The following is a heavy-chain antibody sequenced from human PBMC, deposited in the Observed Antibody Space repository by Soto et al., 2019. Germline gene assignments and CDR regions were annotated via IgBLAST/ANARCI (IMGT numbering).Heavy chain of an antibody. V-gene: IGHV3-23*01. CDR1: GFIFQNYA. Sequence: DEQVLESGGGLAQPGGSLRLSCVASGFIFQNYAMSWVRQTPGKGLEWVSVINGRGNTTFYADSVKGRFTVSRDNSRNMVYLDMNSLRVEDTAVYSCAKVIVLGASTIEYWGLGTPVIVSS. CDR2: INGRGNTT. J-gene: IGHJ4*01. D-gene: IGHD3-16*01. CDR3: AKVIVLGASTIEY.